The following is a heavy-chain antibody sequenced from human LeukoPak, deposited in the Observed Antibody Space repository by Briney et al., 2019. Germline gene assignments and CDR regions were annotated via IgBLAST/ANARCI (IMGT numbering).Heavy chain of an antibody. Sequence: TSETLSLTCSVSGDSISSYYGSWVRQPPGKGLEWIGNIRYSGSTNYNPSLKSRVTISVDTSNNQFSLTLSSVTAADTAVYYCARHDRSGWYSLNDWGQGTRVTVSS. V-gene: IGHV4-59*08. CDR1: GDSISSYY. CDR2: IRYSGST. D-gene: IGHD6-19*01. J-gene: IGHJ4*02. CDR3: ARHDRSGWYSLND.